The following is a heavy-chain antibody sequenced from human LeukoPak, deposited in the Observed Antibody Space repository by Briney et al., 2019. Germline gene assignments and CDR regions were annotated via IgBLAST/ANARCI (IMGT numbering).Heavy chain of an antibody. Sequence: SETLSLTCTVSGGSISSYYWSWIRQPPGKGLEWIGYIYYSGSTNYNPSLKSRVTISVDTSKNQFSLKLSSVTAAGTAVYYCAGTAAGYCSGGSCWGYWGQGTLVTVSS. CDR3: AGTAAGYCSGGSCWGY. D-gene: IGHD2-15*01. CDR2: IYYSGST. V-gene: IGHV4-59*01. J-gene: IGHJ4*02. CDR1: GGSISSYY.